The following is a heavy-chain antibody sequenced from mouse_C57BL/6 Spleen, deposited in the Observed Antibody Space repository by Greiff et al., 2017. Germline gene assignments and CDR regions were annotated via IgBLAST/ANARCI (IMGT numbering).Heavy chain of an antibody. CDR3: AREPYYFDD. J-gene: IGHJ2*01. CDR1: GYSITSGYY. V-gene: IGHV3-6*01. CDR2: ISYDGSN. Sequence: EVQLQESGPGLVKPSQSLSLTCSVTGYSITSGYYWNWIRQFPGNKLEWMGYISYDGSNNYNPSLKNRISITRDTSKNQFFLKLNSVTTEDTATYYCAREPYYFDDWGQGTTLTVSS.